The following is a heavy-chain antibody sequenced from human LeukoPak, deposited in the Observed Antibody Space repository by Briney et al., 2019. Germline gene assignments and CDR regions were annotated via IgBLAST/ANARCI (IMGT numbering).Heavy chain of an antibody. J-gene: IGHJ3*02. CDR3: ASPNSGQSFDI. CDR2: IYTGGNT. Sequence: PGGSLRLSCAASGFTVSSNYMSWVRRAPGKGLEWVSVIYTGGNTYYTDSVKGRFTISRDNSKNTLYLQMNSLRAEDTAVYYCASPNSGQSFDIWGQGTMVTVSS. V-gene: IGHV3-53*01. D-gene: IGHD6-19*01. CDR1: GFTVSSNY.